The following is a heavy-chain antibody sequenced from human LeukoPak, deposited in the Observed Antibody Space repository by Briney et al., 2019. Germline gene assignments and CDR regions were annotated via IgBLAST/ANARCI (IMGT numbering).Heavy chain of an antibody. V-gene: IGHV3-30-3*01. D-gene: IGHD5-12*01. Sequence: PGGSLRLSCAASRFTFSSHAMHWVRQAPGKGLEWEAVISFDGSNKYYADSVKGRFTISRDNSKNTLYLQMNSLRTEDTAVYYCASVGGYDPLFDYWGQGTLVTVSS. CDR1: RFTFSSHA. CDR2: ISFDGSNK. CDR3: ASVGGYDPLFDY. J-gene: IGHJ4*02.